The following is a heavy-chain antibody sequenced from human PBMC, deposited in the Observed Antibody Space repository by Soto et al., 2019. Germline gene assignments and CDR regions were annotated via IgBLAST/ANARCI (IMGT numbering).Heavy chain of an antibody. V-gene: IGHV4-39*07. CDR2: IYYSGST. CDR3: ASSTIFGVVINWFDP. CDR1: GGSISSSGYY. J-gene: IGHJ5*02. Sequence: ASETLSLTCTVSGGSISSSGYYWGWIRQPPGKGLEWIGSIYYSGSTYYNPSLKSRVTISVDTSKNQFSLKLSSVTAADTAVYYCASSTIFGVVINWFDPWGQGTLVTVSS. D-gene: IGHD3-3*01.